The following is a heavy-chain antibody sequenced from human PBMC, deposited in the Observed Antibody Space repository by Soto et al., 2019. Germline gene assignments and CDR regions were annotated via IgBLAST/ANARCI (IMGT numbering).Heavy chain of an antibody. Sequence: HPGGSLRLSCAASGFTFDDYTMHWVRQAPGKGLEWVSLISWDGGSTYYADSVKGRFTISRDNSKNSLYLQMNSLRTEDTALYYCAKGDPPSSGWGRVPNYYYYYGMDVWGQGTTVTVSS. CDR3: AKGDPPSSGWGRVPNYYYYYGMDV. J-gene: IGHJ6*02. CDR2: ISWDGGST. CDR1: GFTFDDYT. V-gene: IGHV3-43*01. D-gene: IGHD6-19*01.